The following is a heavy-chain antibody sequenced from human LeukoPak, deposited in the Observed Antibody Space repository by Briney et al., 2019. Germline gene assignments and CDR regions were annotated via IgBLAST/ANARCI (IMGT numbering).Heavy chain of an antibody. V-gene: IGHV4-59*01. CDR1: GGSISSYY. J-gene: IGHJ4*02. CDR3: ARGRGYSYGTFDY. D-gene: IGHD5-18*01. Sequence: SETLSLTCTVSGGSISSYYWSWIRQPPGKGLEWIGYIYYSGSTNYNPSLKSRVTISVDTSKNQFSLKLSSVTAADTAVCYCARGRGYSYGTFDYWGQGTLVTVSS. CDR2: IYYSGST.